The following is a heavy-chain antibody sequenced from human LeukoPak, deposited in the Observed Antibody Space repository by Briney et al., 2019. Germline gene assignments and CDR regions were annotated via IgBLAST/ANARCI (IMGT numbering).Heavy chain of an antibody. CDR2: ISWNSGSI. Sequence: GGSLRLSCAASGFTFDDYAMRWVRQAPGKGLEWVSGISWNSGSIGYADSVKGRFTISRDNAKNSLYLQMNSLRAEDTALYYCAKSGSYYLGAFDIWGQGTMVTVSS. CDR3: AKSGSYYLGAFDI. CDR1: GFTFDDYA. J-gene: IGHJ3*02. V-gene: IGHV3-9*01. D-gene: IGHD1-26*01.